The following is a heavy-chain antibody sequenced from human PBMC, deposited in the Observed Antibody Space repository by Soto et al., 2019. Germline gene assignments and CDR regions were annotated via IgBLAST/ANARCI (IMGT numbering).Heavy chain of an antibody. J-gene: IGHJ1*01. CDR1: GDSVRMYG. V-gene: IGHV1-69*12. Sequence: QVQLGQSGPEVKKPGSSVKVSCKASGDSVRMYGFSWVRQAPGQGLEWMGGTIPVFGTANYAQKIQDRVTITADESTNKVYVELSNMRHDDTAIYFCARDGGKQMFLSPLDHWGQGVLVTVS. CDR2: TIPVFGTA. D-gene: IGHD1-26*01. CDR3: ARDGGKQMFLSPLDH.